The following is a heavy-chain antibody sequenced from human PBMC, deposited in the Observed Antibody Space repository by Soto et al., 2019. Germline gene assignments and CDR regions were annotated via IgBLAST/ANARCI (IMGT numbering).Heavy chain of an antibody. CDR1: GFSFSSYN. CDR2: ISSSSNYM. J-gene: IGHJ4*02. V-gene: IGHV3-21*01. CDR3: ARDLLCSAGRCPPLSEY. D-gene: IGHD2-15*01. Sequence: PGGSLRLSCSACGFSFSSYNMNWVRQAPGKGLQWVSSISSSSNYMYYADSVKGRFTISRDNAKNSLYLQMNSLRAEDTAVYFCARDLLCSAGRCPPLSEYWGQGTLVTVSS.